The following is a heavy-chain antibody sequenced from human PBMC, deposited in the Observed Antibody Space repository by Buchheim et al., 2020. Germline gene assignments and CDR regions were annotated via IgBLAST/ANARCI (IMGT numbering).Heavy chain of an antibody. CDR3: VRDKVGGSFDF. Sequence: EVQLVESGGGLVQTGGSLTLSCTASGFIFRNFAMNWVRQAPGKGLEWISFMTSGTGSVIYYADCVKGRFTISRDNAKNSLYLQMSSLRADDTAVYHCVRDKVGGSFDFWGQGT. CDR2: MTSGTGSVI. D-gene: IGHD3-10*01. V-gene: IGHV3-48*04. CDR1: GFIFRNFA. J-gene: IGHJ4*02.